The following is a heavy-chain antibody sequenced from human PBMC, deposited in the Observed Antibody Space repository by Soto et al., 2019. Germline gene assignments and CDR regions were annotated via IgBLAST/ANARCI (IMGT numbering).Heavy chain of an antibody. V-gene: IGHV4-31*03. CDR3: ARDRNGQSSSPMVWDYYYGMDV. CDR2: IYYSGST. CDR1: GGSISSGGYY. J-gene: IGHJ6*02. D-gene: IGHD6-6*01. Sequence: PSETLSLTCTVSGGSISSGGYYWSWIRQHPGKGLEWIGYIYYSGSTYYNPSLKSRVTISVDTSKNQFSLKLSSVTAADTAVYYCARDRNGQSSSPMVWDYYYGMDVWGQGTTVTVSS.